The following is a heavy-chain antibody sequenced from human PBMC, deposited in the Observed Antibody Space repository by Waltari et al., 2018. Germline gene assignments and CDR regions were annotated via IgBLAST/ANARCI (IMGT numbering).Heavy chain of an antibody. J-gene: IGHJ4*02. CDR2: IYYSGST. D-gene: IGHD6-19*01. CDR3: ARAKVGGWYLVDY. V-gene: IGHV4-59*01. CDR1: GGSISSYY. Sequence: QVQLQESGPGLVKPSETLSLTCTVSGGSISSYYWSWIRQPPGKGLEWIGYIYYSGSTTYHPSLKRRVTISVHTSKNQFSLKRSSVTAADTSVYYCARAKVGGWYLVDYWGQGTLVTVSS.